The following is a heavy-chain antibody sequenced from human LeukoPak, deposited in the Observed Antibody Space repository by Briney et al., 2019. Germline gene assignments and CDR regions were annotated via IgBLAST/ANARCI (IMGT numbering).Heavy chain of an antibody. CDR1: GFTFSSYG. Sequence: PGGSLRLSCAASGFTFSSYGMHWVRQAPGKGLEWVAFIRYDGSNKYYADSVKGRFTISRDNSKNTLYLQMNSLRAEDTAVYYCAKAEWKENSQGNYWGQGTLVTVSS. J-gene: IGHJ4*02. CDR3: AKAEWKENSQGNY. CDR2: IRYDGSNK. D-gene: IGHD4-23*01. V-gene: IGHV3-30*02.